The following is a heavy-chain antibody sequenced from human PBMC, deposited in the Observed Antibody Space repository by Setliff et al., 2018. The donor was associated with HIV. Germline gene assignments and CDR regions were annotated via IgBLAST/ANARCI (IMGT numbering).Heavy chain of an antibody. CDR2: IYTSGST. Sequence: PSETLSLTCTVSGGSISSGSYYWSWIRQPAGKGLEWIGRIYTSGSTNYNPSLKSRVTISVDTSKNQFSLKLSSVTAADTAVYYCARQGSSSYYYYYSMDVWGQGTTVTVSS. CDR1: GGSISSGSYY. V-gene: IGHV4-61*02. D-gene: IGHD6-6*01. CDR3: ARQGSSSYYYYYSMDV. J-gene: IGHJ6*02.